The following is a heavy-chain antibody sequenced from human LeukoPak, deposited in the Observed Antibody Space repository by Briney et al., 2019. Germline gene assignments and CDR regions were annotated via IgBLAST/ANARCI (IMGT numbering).Heavy chain of an antibody. CDR3: ARSRGVPAAAFDY. J-gene: IGHJ4*02. CDR1: GYTFTSYA. D-gene: IGHD2-2*01. CDR2: INAGNGNT. V-gene: IGHV1-3*01. Sequence: GASVKVSCKASGYTFTSYAMHWVRQAPGQRLEWMGWINAGNGNTKYSQKFQGRVTITRDTSASTAYVELSSLRSEDTAVYYCARSRGVPAAAFDYWGQGTLVTVSS.